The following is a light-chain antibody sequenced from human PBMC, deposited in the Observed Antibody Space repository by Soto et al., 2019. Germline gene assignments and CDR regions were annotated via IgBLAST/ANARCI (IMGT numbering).Light chain of an antibody. V-gene: IGKV3-20*01. J-gene: IGKJ2*01. CDR2: GGS. CDR1: QSVSSNE. Sequence: VVLTQSPDTLSLSPGEGGTLSCRASQSVSSNELAWYQQKPGQAPRLLIYGGSRRATGIPDRFSGGGYGTDFTLTISRLEPEDVAVYFCQCKQFGISPVYTFGRGTKMEIK. CDR3: KQFGISPVYT.